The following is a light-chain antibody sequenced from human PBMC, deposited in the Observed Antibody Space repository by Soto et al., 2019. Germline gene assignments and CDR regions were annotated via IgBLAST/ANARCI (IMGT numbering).Light chain of an antibody. CDR2: TND. CDR3: AAWDDSLKGHV. V-gene: IGLV1-44*01. Sequence: QSVLTQPPSASGTPGQRVTISCSGSSSNIGRNTVHWYQQLPGTAPNVLIYTNDKRPSGVPDRFSGSKSGTSASLAISGLQSEDEADYYCAAWDDSLKGHVFGNGTKLTVL. J-gene: IGLJ1*01. CDR1: SSNIGRNT.